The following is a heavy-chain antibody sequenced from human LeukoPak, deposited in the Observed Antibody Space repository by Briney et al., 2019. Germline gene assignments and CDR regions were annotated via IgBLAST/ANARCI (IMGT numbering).Heavy chain of an antibody. CDR3: ARDSGSYHF. D-gene: IGHD1-26*01. Sequence: GGSLRLSCAASRFXVSSNHMSWVRQAPGQALEWVSIIYSGGSTYYADSVKGRFIISRDNSKNTLYLQMNSLRAEDTAVYYCARDSGSYHFWGQGTLVTVSS. J-gene: IGHJ4*02. CDR1: RFXVSSNH. CDR2: IYSGGST. V-gene: IGHV3-66*01.